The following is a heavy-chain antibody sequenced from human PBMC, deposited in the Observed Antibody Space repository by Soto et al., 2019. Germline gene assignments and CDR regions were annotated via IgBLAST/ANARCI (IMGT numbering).Heavy chain of an antibody. CDR3: AYSSLEWLFLFDY. Sequence: SGPTLVNPTRTLTLTCTFSGFSLSTSGVGVGWIRQPPGKALEWLALIYWDDDKRYSPSLKSRHTITKDTSKNQVVFTMTNMDYVNRASYCCAYSSLEWLFLFDYWGKGTLVTVSS. V-gene: IGHV2-5*02. D-gene: IGHD3-3*01. CDR1: GFSLSTSGVG. J-gene: IGHJ4*02. CDR2: IYWDDDK.